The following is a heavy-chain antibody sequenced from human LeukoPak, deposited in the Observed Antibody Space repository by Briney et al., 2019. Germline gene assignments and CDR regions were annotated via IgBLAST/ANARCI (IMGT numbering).Heavy chain of an antibody. CDR2: IYSGGTT. Sequence: GGSLRLSCAAPGFSLSSNYMGWVRQAPGKGLGWVSLIYSGGTTSYTDSVKGGVTISRDRSKKRVSRQMNRMRAEDRAGYYCARVLLYASGGAFDYWGQGTLVTVSS. J-gene: IGHJ4*02. V-gene: IGHV3-66*02. CDR1: GFSLSSNY. D-gene: IGHD3-16*01. CDR3: ARVLLYASGGAFDY.